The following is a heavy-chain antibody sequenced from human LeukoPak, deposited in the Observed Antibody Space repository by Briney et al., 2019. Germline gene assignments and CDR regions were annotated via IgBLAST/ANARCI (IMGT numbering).Heavy chain of an antibody. J-gene: IGHJ4*02. CDR3: ATDASPIVVVIRSYFDY. Sequence: PGGSLRLSCAASGFTFSSYAVSWVRQAPGKGLEWVSAISGSGGSTYYADSVRGRFTISRDNSTNTLYLQMNSRRAEDTAVYYCATDASPIVVVIRSYFDYWGQGTLVTVSS. CDR1: GFTFSSYA. CDR2: ISGSGGST. D-gene: IGHD3-22*01. V-gene: IGHV3-23*01.